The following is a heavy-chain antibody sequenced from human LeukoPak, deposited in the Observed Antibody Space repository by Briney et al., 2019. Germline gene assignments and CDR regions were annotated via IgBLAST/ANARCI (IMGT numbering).Heavy chain of an antibody. CDR2: ISSSGSTI. J-gene: IGHJ6*02. V-gene: IGHV3-48*03. D-gene: IGHD6-6*01. CDR1: GFTFNSYE. Sequence: GGSLRLSCAASGFTFNSYEMNWVRQAPGEGLEWVSYISSSGSTIYYADSVKGRFTISRDNAKNSLYLQMNSLRAEDTAIYYCARVYSSSSGKGMDVWGQGTTVTVSS. CDR3: ARVYSSSSGKGMDV.